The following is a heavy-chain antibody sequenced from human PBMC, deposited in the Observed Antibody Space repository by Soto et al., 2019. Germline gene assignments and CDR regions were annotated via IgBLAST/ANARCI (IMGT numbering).Heavy chain of an antibody. CDR2: IWYDGSNK. CDR1: GFTFSSYG. Sequence: GGSLRLPCAASGFTFSSYGMHWVRQAPGKGLEWVAVIWYDGSNKYYADSVKGRFTISRDNSKNTLYLQMNSLRAEDTAVYYCARDLITMVRGATLDVWGKGTTVTVSS. CDR3: ARDLITMVRGATLDV. J-gene: IGHJ6*04. V-gene: IGHV3-33*01. D-gene: IGHD3-10*01.